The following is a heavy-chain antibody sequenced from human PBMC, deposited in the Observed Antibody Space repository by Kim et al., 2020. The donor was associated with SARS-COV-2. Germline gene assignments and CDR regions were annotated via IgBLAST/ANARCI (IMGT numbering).Heavy chain of an antibody. CDR3: ARHITMIVDEYYFDY. CDR1: GGSISSSSYY. D-gene: IGHD3-22*01. Sequence: SETLSLTCTVSGGSISSSSYYWGWIRQPPGKGLEWIGSIYYSGSTYYNPSLKSRVTISVDTSKNQFSLKLSSVTAADTAVYYCARHITMIVDEYYFDYWGQGTLVTVSS. CDR2: IYYSGST. J-gene: IGHJ4*02. V-gene: IGHV4-39*01.